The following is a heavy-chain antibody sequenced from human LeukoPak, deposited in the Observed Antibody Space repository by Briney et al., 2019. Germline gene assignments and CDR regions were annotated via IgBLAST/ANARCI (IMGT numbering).Heavy chain of an antibody. V-gene: IGHV3-11*01. Sequence: GGSLRLSCAASGFTFSDYYMSWIRQAPGKGLEWVSYISSSGSTIYYADSVRGRFTISRDNAKNSLYLQMNSLRAEDTAVYYCARDRLIAAAGTLKISYYYGMDVWGQGTTVTVSS. D-gene: IGHD6-13*01. J-gene: IGHJ6*02. CDR2: ISSSGSTI. CDR3: ARDRLIAAAGTLKISYYYGMDV. CDR1: GFTFSDYY.